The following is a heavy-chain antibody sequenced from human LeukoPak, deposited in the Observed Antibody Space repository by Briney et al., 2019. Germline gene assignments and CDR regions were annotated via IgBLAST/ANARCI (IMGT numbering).Heavy chain of an antibody. CDR2: ISSNGGST. D-gene: IGHD3-10*01. CDR3: ARTYYYGSGSHYHDGMDV. CDR1: GFTFSSYA. Sequence: GGSLRLSCAASGFTFSSYAMHWVRQAPGKGLEYVSAISSNGGSTYYANSVKGRFTISRDNSKNTLYLQMGSLRAEDMAVYYCARTYYYGSGSHYHDGMDVWGQGTTVTVSS. V-gene: IGHV3-64*01. J-gene: IGHJ6*02.